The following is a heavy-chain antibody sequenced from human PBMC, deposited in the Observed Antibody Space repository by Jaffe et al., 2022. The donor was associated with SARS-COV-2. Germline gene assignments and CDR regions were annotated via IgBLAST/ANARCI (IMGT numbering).Heavy chain of an antibody. CDR3: ARDLLPRGCSGGSCYSLCY. Sequence: QVQLVESGGDVVQPGRSLTLSCATSGFTFNIYAMHWVRQTPGKGLEWVAVISFDGANKFYADSVKGRFTISRDNSRNTLYLHMSSLGTEDTAVYYCARDLLPRGCSGGSCYSLCYWGQGTLVTVSS. V-gene: IGHV3-30-3*01. CDR1: GFTFNIYA. J-gene: IGHJ4*02. D-gene: IGHD2-15*01. CDR2: ISFDGANK.